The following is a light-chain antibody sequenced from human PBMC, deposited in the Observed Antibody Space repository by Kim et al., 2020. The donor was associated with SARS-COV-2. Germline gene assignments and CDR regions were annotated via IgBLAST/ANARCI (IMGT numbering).Light chain of an antibody. CDR3: QHYDGSPLT. V-gene: IGKV3-20*01. Sequence: EVVLTQSPDTLSLSPGERATLSCRASQSVKSDSLVWYQQKPGQAPRLLIYGAFSRATGIPARFSGSGSGTDFTLTISRLEPEDFAVYYCQHYDGSPLTFGGGTKVEI. CDR2: GAF. CDR1: QSVKSDS. J-gene: IGKJ4*01.